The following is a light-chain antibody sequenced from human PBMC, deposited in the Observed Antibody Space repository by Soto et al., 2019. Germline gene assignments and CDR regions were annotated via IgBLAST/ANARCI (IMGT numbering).Light chain of an antibody. V-gene: IGKV1-9*01. CDR1: QDVSSY. CDR2: AAS. CDR3: QQLSYYPRT. J-gene: IGKJ2*01. Sequence: IQMTQSPSSLSATVGDRVTITCRARQDVSSYLVWYQQKPGKAPELLIYAASTLQSGVPLRFSGSGSGTEFPLTISSLQPEDFATYYCQQLSYYPRTFGQGTKLEIK.